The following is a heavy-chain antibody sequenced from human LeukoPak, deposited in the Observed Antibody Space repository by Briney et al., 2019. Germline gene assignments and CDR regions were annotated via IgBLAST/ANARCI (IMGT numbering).Heavy chain of an antibody. Sequence: GGSLRLSCAASGFTFSSYAMSWVRQAPGKGLEWLSSISGSGVSTYYADSVKGRFTISRDNSKNTLYLQMNSLRAEDTAVYYCAKDLEPIFEPMSTFDPWGQGTLVTVSS. CDR1: GFTFSSYA. CDR2: ISGSGVST. CDR3: AKDLEPIFEPMSTFDP. J-gene: IGHJ5*02. V-gene: IGHV3-23*01. D-gene: IGHD3-3*01.